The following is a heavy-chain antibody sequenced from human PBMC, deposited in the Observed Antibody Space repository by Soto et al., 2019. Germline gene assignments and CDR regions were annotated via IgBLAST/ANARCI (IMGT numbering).Heavy chain of an antibody. Sequence: QVQLQQWGAGLLKPSETLSLTCAVYGGSFSGYYWSWIRQPPGKGLEWIGEINHSGSTNYNPSLTSRVTISVDTSENQYSLKLSSVTAADTAVYYCARGRDRPGRYGGGVYWGQGTLVTVSS. CDR1: GGSFSGYY. CDR2: INHSGST. D-gene: IGHD2-8*02. V-gene: IGHV4-34*01. J-gene: IGHJ4*02. CDR3: ARGRDRPGRYGGGVY.